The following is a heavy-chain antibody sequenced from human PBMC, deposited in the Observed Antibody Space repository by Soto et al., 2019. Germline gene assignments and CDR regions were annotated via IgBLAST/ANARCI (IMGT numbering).Heavy chain of an antibody. D-gene: IGHD3-16*01. Sequence: SEPLSLTCAVSGGTIRSGGYSGCWIRQPTGKGLEWIGYIYHCGSPYNNPALKCRDTISVDRSQNQISLKLSSVTTAHTAVYYCARGCYGCTYYGMDVWGQGTTVTVSS. CDR2: IYHCGSP. J-gene: IGHJ6*02. CDR1: GGTIRSGGYS. V-gene: IGHV4-30-2*01. CDR3: ARGCYGCTYYGMDV.